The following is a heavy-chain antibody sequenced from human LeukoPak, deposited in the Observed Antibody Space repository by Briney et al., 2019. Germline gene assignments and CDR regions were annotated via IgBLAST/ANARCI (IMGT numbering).Heavy chain of an antibody. CDR2: INSDGSST. D-gene: IGHD6-19*01. J-gene: IGHJ3*02. CDR1: GFTFSSYW. Sequence: PGGSLTLSCAASGFTFSSYWMHWVRQAPGKGLVWVSRINSDGSSTSYADSVKGRFTISRDNAKNTLYLQMNSLRAEDTAVYYCARVVGVWILAVAGSGAFDIWGQGTMVTVSS. V-gene: IGHV3-74*01. CDR3: ARVVGVWILAVAGSGAFDI.